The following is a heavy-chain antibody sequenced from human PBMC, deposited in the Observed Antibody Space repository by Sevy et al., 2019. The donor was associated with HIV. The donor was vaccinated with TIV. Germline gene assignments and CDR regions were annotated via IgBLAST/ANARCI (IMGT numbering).Heavy chain of an antibody. Sequence: GGSLRLSCAASRFTFSNYDMNWVRQAPGKGLEWVSQISSSLRTISYADSVRGRFTISRDNAKKSLYLQMNSLRAEDTAVYYCAREGGYTDQGMDVWGQGTTVTVSS. J-gene: IGHJ6*02. CDR3: AREGGYTDQGMDV. D-gene: IGHD5-12*01. V-gene: IGHV3-48*01. CDR2: ISSSLRTI. CDR1: RFTFSNYD.